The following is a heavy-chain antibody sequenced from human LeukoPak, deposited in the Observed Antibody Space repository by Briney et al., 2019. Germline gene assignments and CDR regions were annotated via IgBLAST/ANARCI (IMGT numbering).Heavy chain of an antibody. CDR2: ISRTSSDI. Sequence: PGGSLRLSCAASGFSFSRYSMNWVHQAPGKGLEWVSSISRTSSDIYHADSVKGRFTISRDNAKNSLYLQMNSLRGEDTAVYYCARVGDCGSTSCYDSWGQGTLVTVSS. CDR3: ARVGDCGSTSCYDS. J-gene: IGHJ4*03. D-gene: IGHD2-2*01. V-gene: IGHV3-21*01. CDR1: GFSFSRYS.